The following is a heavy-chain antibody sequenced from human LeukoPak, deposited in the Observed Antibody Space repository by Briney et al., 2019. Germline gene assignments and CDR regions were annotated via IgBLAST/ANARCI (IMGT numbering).Heavy chain of an antibody. D-gene: IGHD2/OR15-2a*01. CDR2: ISSTSNYI. CDR1: GFTFSSYN. CDR3: ARGKTSQNIVTRKTYNWFDP. J-gene: IGHJ5*02. Sequence: GGSLRLSCAASGFTFSSYNMNWVRQAPGKGLEWVSSISSTSNYIYYADTVKGRFTISRDNAKNSLYLQMKSLRAEDTAVYYCARGKTSQNIVTRKTYNWFDPWGQGTLVTVSS. V-gene: IGHV3-21*01.